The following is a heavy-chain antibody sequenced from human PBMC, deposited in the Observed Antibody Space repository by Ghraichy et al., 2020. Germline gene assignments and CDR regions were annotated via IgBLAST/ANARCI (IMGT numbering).Heavy chain of an antibody. CDR3: AKSLKVGATYSVSDY. CDR2: ITGSGGST. D-gene: IGHD1-26*01. J-gene: IGHJ4*02. CDR1: GFTFSRYW. Sequence: LSLTCAASGFTFSRYWMNWVRQAPGKGLEWVSAITGSGGSTYYADSVKGRFTISRDNSKNTLYLQVNSLRAEDTAVYYCAKSLKVGATYSVSDYWGQGTLVTVSS. V-gene: IGHV3-23*01.